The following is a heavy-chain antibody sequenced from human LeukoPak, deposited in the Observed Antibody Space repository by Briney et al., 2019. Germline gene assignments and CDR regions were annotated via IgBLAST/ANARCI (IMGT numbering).Heavy chain of an antibody. J-gene: IGHJ6*03. D-gene: IGHD3-22*01. CDR3: ARVAYYYDSSGYSDYYYYYMDV. Sequence: GGSLRLSCAASGFTFSSYSMNWVRQAPGKGLEWVSYISSSSSTIYYADSVKGRFTISRDNAKNSLYLQMNSLRAEDTAVYYCARVAYYYDSSGYSDYYYYYMDVWGKGTTVTVSS. CDR2: ISSSSSTI. CDR1: GFTFSSYS. V-gene: IGHV3-48*01.